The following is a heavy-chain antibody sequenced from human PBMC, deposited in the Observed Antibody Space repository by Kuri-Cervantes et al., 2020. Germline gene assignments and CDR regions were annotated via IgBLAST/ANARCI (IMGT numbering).Heavy chain of an antibody. CDR1: GFTFSSYA. D-gene: IGHD3-22*01. CDR2: IGAGGDT. V-gene: IGHV3-13*01. J-gene: IGHJ2*01. CDR3: ARELSDYDSYGWYLDL. Sequence: GESLKISCAASGFTFSSYAMSWVRQATGKGLEWVSAIGAGGDTYYPGSVKGRFTISRDNAKNSLYLQMNSLRAGDTAVYYCARELSDYDSYGWYLDLWGRGTLVTVSS.